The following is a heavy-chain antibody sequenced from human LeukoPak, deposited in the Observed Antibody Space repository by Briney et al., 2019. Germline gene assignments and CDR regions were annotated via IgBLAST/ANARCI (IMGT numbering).Heavy chain of an antibody. D-gene: IGHD3-22*01. V-gene: IGHV1-69*04. CDR2: IIPILGIA. J-gene: IGHJ6*02. CDR1: GYTFTSYG. CDR3: ARGGTMIDDGMDV. Sequence: SVKVSCKASGYTFTSYGISWVRQAPGQGLEWMGRIIPILGIANYAQKFQGRVTITADKSTSTAYMELSSLRSEDTAVYYCARGGTMIDDGMDVWGQGTTVTVSS.